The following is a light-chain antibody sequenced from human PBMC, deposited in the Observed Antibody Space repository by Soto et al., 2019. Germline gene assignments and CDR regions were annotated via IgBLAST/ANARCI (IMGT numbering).Light chain of an antibody. V-gene: IGKV3-20*01. CDR1: ESVSSSY. Sequence: EIVLTQSPGTLSLSPGERAILSCRASESVSSSYLAWYQHKPGQAPRLLIYGASSRATGIPDRFSGSGSGTDFTLTISRLEPEDFAVYYCQQYGSSLWTFGQGTKVEIK. CDR2: GAS. J-gene: IGKJ1*01. CDR3: QQYGSSLWT.